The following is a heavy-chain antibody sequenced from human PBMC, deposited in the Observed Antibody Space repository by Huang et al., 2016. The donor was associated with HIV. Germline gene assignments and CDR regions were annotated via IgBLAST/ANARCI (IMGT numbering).Heavy chain of an antibody. Sequence: QVQLQESGPGLVKPSETLSLTCTVSGGSVSSGSSYWSWIRQPPGKGLEWIGYIYYSGSNNYNPSLKSRVTISVDTSKNQFSLKLSSVTAADTAVYYCAREMAACPGFDYWGQGTLVTVSS. CDR2: IYYSGSN. J-gene: IGHJ4*02. CDR1: GGSVSSGSSY. CDR3: AREMAACPGFDY. V-gene: IGHV4-61*01. D-gene: IGHD6-19*01.